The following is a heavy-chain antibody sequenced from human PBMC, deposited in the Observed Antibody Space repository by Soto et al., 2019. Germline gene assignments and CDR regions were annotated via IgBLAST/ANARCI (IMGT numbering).Heavy chain of an antibody. Sequence: PGGSLRLSCAASGFTSINFGMHWVRQAPDTGLDWVAAVTYDGTNKYYADSVKGRFTISKDNSKNTLYLQMNSLRAEDTAVYYCARVGVGYYDFWSGSTYAFDIWGQGTMVTVSS. V-gene: IGHV3-30*03. D-gene: IGHD3-3*01. CDR2: VTYDGTNK. CDR3: ARVGVGYYDFWSGSTYAFDI. J-gene: IGHJ3*02. CDR1: GFTSINFG.